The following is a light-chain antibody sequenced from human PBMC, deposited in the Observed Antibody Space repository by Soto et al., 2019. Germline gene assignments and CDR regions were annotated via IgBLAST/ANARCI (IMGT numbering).Light chain of an antibody. V-gene: IGLV1-40*01. CDR1: RSNIGAGYD. J-gene: IGLJ2*01. CDR3: QSYDSSLSGSV. CDR2: GNS. Sequence: QAVVTQPPSVSGAPGQRVTISCTGSRSNIGAGYDVHWYQQLPGTAPKLLISGNSNRPSGVPDRFSGSKSGTSASLAITGLQAEDEADYYCQSYDSSLSGSVFGGGTKVTVL.